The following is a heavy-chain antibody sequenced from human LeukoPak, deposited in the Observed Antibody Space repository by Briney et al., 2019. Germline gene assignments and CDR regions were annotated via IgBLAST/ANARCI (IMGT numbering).Heavy chain of an antibody. CDR2: IYPDDSDT. CDR3: ARRYYLAAAAKYGGYYFDY. Sequence: GESLKISCKGSGYSFTSYWIGWVRQMPGKGLEWMGIIYPDDSDTKYSPSFQGQVTISADKSINTAYLQWSSLKASDTAMYYCARRYYLAAAAKYGGYYFDYWGQGTLVTVSS. J-gene: IGHJ4*02. CDR1: GYSFTSYW. V-gene: IGHV5-51*01. D-gene: IGHD6-13*01.